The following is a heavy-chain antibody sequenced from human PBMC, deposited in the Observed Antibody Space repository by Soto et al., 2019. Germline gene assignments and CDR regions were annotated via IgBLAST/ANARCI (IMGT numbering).Heavy chain of an antibody. CDR1: GFTFSSYA. V-gene: IGHV3-23*01. J-gene: IGHJ6*02. Sequence: EVQLLESGGGLVQPGGSLRLSCAASGFTFSSYAMSWVRQAPGKGLEWVSGISSSGGSTYYADSVKGRFTISRDNSKNTLFLRMNRPRVEVTAVYYCMRPAPRGRHYFYFGMDVWGQGTTVTVSS. CDR3: MRPAPRGRHYFYFGMDV. D-gene: IGHD3-10*01. CDR2: ISSSGGST.